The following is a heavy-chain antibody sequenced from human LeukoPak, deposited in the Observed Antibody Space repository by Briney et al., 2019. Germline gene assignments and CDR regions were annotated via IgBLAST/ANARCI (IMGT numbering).Heavy chain of an antibody. J-gene: IGHJ6*03. CDR2: MFHSGST. V-gene: IGHV4-38-2*01. D-gene: IGHD2-21*01. CDR3: ARTLGLPDNYYYYMDV. CDR1: GYSISSGYY. Sequence: SETLSLTCSVSGYSISSGYYWGWIRQPPGKGLECIGNMFHSGSTYYNPSLKSRVTISVDTSKNQLSLKLSSVTAADTAVYYCARTLGLPDNYYYYMDVWGKGTTVTVSS.